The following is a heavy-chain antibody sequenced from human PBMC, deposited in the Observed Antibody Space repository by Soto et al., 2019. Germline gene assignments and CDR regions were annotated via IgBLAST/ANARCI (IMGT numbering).Heavy chain of an antibody. CDR3: ARMNQLAPKRNAFDI. J-gene: IGHJ3*02. Sequence: TLSLTCTVSGGSISSYFWTWIRQSPGKGLQWIGYIHYSGNTNYNPSLKSRVTMSVDTSKNQFSLRLTSVTAADTAVYYCARMNQLAPKRNAFDIWGQGTMVTVSS. V-gene: IGHV4-59*01. CDR1: GGSISSYF. D-gene: IGHD1-1*01. CDR2: IHYSGNT.